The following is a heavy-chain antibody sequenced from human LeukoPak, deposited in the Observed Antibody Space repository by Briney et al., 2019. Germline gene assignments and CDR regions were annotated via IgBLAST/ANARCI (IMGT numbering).Heavy chain of an antibody. V-gene: IGHV4-39*01. CDR2: IYYSGST. J-gene: IGHJ4*02. CDR1: GGSISSSSYY. Sequence: SETLSLTCTVSGGSISSSSYYWGWIRQPPGKGLEWIGTIYYSGSTYYNPSLKSRVTISVDTSKNQFSLKLSSVTAADTAVYYCARLSPYYGAYYFDYWGQVTLVTVSS. CDR3: ARLSPYYGAYYFDY. D-gene: IGHD4-17*01.